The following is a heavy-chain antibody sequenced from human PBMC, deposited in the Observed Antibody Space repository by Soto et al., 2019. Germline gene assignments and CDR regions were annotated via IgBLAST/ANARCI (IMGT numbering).Heavy chain of an antibody. CDR1: GGSISSSSHY. Sequence: SETLSLTCTVSGGSISSSSHYWGWIRQPPGKGLEWIGNIFYSGSTYYNPSLKSRVTLSVDTSQNQFSLKLSFLSAADTAVYSCARSSYRYVHFDYWSQGTLVTVS. V-gene: IGHV4-39*01. D-gene: IGHD3-10*02. J-gene: IGHJ4*02. CDR3: ARSSYRYVHFDY. CDR2: IFYSGST.